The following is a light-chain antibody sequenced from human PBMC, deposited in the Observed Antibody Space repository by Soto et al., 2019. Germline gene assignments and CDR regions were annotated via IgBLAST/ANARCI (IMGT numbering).Light chain of an antibody. Sequence: EIVMTQSPATLSVSPGERATLSCRASQSVGTNLAWYHQTPGQAPRLLIYGASTRATGIPARFSGSGSGTEFTLTISSLQSEDFAVYYCQQYNNWPRTFGQGTKVEIK. J-gene: IGKJ1*01. CDR3: QQYNNWPRT. V-gene: IGKV3D-15*01. CDR1: QSVGTN. CDR2: GAS.